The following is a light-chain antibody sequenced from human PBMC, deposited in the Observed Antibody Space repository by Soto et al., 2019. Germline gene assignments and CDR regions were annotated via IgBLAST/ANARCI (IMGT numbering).Light chain of an antibody. CDR3: SSYAGSNNFV. CDR1: SSDIGAYIY. CDR2: EVS. V-gene: IGLV2-8*01. J-gene: IGLJ1*01. Sequence: QSALTQPPSASGSPGQSVTISCTGTSSDIGAYIYVSWYQQHPGKAPKLMISEVSRRPSGVPERFSGSKSGNTASLTVSGLQADDEAHCYCSSYAGSNNFVLGTGTKVTVL.